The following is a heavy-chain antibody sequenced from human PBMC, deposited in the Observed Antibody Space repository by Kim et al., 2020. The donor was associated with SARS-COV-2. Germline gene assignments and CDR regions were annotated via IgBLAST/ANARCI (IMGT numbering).Heavy chain of an antibody. D-gene: IGHD1-26*01. J-gene: IGHJ1*01. CDR2: IYYSGST. CDR1: GGSISSSSYY. Sequence: SETLSLTCTVSGGSISSSSYYWGWIRQPPGKGLEWIGSIYYSGSTYYNPSLKSRVTISVDTSKNQFSLKLSSVTAADTAVYYCVRTFLGIVGATGYFQHWGQGTLVTVSS. CDR3: VRTFLGIVGATGYFQH. V-gene: IGHV4-39*01.